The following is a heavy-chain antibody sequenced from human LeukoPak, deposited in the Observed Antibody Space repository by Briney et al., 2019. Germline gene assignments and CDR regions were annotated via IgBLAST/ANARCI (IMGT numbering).Heavy chain of an antibody. CDR2: ISAYNGNT. CDR3: ARDPTSGYYRRSFDY. D-gene: IGHD3-22*01. CDR1: GYTFTSYG. V-gene: IGHV1-18*04. Sequence: ASVKVSCKASGYTFTSYGISWVRQAPGQGLEWMGWISAYNGNTNYAQKLQGRVTMTTDTSTSTASIELRSLRSDDTAVYYCARDPTSGYYRRSFDYWGQGTLVTVSS. J-gene: IGHJ4*02.